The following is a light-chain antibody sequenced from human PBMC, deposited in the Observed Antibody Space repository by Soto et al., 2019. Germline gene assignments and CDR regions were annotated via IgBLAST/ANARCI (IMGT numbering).Light chain of an antibody. CDR2: EDN. CDR1: SGSIASNF. CDR3: QSSGSSNVV. V-gene: IGLV6-57*04. Sequence: NCMLTQPHSVSKSPGTTVIMSCTRSSGSIASNFVQWYQQRPGSAPTTVIYEDNQRPSGVPDRFSGSIDSSSNSASLTISGLKTEDEADYYCQSSGSSNVVFGGGTKVTVL. J-gene: IGLJ3*02.